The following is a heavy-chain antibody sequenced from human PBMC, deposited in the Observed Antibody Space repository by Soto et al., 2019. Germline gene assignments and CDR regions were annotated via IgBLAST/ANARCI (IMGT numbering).Heavy chain of an antibody. CDR1: GYTFTSYG. V-gene: IGHV1-18*01. CDR3: ARSERSYYSLRWLDP. D-gene: IGHD1-26*01. CDR2: ISAYNGNT. Sequence: GASVKVSCKASGYTFTSYGISWVRQAPGQGLEWMGWISAYNGNTNYAQKLQGRVTMTTDTSTSTAYMELRSLRSDDTAVYYCARSERSYYSLRWLDPWGQGTLVTVSS. J-gene: IGHJ5*02.